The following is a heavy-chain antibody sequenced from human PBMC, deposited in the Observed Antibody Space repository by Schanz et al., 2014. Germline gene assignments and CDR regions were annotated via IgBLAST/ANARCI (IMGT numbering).Heavy chain of an antibody. CDR2: ISGSGGST. V-gene: IGHV3-23*04. CDR3: AKARRKSNCSGGRCFHYSYYGMDV. J-gene: IGHJ6*02. Sequence: VQLVESGGGLVRPGGSLRLSCAASGFTFSNYAMSWVRQAPGKGLEWVSAISGSGGSTYYADSVKGRFTISRDNSKNTLYLQMNSLRAEDTAVYYCAKARRKSNCSGGRCFHYSYYGMDVWGQGTTVTVAS. CDR1: GFTFSNYA. D-gene: IGHD2-15*01.